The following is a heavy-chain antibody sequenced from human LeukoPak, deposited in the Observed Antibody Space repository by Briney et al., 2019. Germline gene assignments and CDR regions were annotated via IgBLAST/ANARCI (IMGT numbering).Heavy chain of an antibody. CDR2: IYTSGST. Sequence: PSETLSLTCTVSGGSISSYYWSWIRQPAGKGLEGIGRIYTSGSTNYNPSLKSRVTISVDTSKNQFSLKLSSVTAADTAAYYCARDPYDFWSGYCTGFDPWGQGTLVTVSS. D-gene: IGHD3-3*01. V-gene: IGHV4-4*07. CDR1: GGSISSYY. J-gene: IGHJ5*02. CDR3: ARDPYDFWSGYCTGFDP.